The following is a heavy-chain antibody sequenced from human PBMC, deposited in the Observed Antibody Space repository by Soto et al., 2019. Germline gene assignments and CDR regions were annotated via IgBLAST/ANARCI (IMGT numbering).Heavy chain of an antibody. CDR1: GYSFTSYW. D-gene: IGHD3-10*01. CDR2: IYPGDSDT. V-gene: IGHV5-51*01. J-gene: IGHJ6*02. Sequence: PGESLKISCKGSGYSFTSYWIGWVRQMPGKGLEWMGIIYPGDSDTRYSPSFQGQVTISADKSISTAYLQWSSLKASDTAMYYCAAGTPRSWYCYYGMDVWGQGTTVTVSS. CDR3: AAGTPRSWYCYYGMDV.